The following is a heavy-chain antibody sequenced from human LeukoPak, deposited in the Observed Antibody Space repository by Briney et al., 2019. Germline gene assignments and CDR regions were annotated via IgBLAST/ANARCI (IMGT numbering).Heavy chain of an antibody. CDR3: AMQPQNFIQYYFDY. V-gene: IGHV4-59*01. CDR1: GGSISSYY. D-gene: IGHD1-14*01. Sequence: SETLSLTCTVSGGSISSYYWSWIRQPPGKGLEWIGYIYYSGSTNYNPSLKSRVTISVDTSKNQFSLKLSSVTAEDTAVYYCAMQPQNFIQYYFDYWGQGTLVTVSS. CDR2: IYYSGST. J-gene: IGHJ4*02.